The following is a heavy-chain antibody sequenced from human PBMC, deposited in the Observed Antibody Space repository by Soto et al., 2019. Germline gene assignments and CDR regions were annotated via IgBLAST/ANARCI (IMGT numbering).Heavy chain of an antibody. J-gene: IGHJ4*02. CDR1: GGTFSSYA. CDR3: AREGRYCSGGSCYSAYY. Sequence: QAQLVQSGAEVKKPGSSVKVSCKASGGTFSSYAISWVRQAPGQGLEWMGGIIPIFGTANYAQKFQGRVTITADESTSTAYMELSSLRSEDTAVYYCAREGRYCSGGSCYSAYYWGQGTLVTVSS. CDR2: IIPIFGTA. V-gene: IGHV1-69*01. D-gene: IGHD2-15*01.